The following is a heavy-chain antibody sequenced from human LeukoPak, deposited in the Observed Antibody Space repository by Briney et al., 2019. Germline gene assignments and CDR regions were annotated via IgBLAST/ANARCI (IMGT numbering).Heavy chain of an antibody. CDR3: ARPTGTTTRYGMDV. V-gene: IGHV3-30*19. D-gene: IGHD1-7*01. CDR2: ISYDGSNK. J-gene: IGHJ6*02. Sequence: PGRSLRLSCAASGFTFSSYGMHWVRQAPGKGLEWVAVISYDGSNKYYADSVKGRFTISRDNSKNTLYLQMNSLRAEDTAVYYCARPTGTTTRYGMDVWGQGTTVTVSS. CDR1: GFTFSSYG.